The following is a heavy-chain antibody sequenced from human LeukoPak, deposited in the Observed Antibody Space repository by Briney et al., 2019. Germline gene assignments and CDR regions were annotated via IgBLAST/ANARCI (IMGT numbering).Heavy chain of an antibody. J-gene: IGHJ4*02. D-gene: IGHD4-17*01. V-gene: IGHV4-59*01. CDR2: IYYSGST. Sequence: TSETLSLTCTVSGGSISSYYWSWIRQPPGKGLEWIGYIYYSGSTNYNPSLKSRVTISVDTSKNQFSLKLSSVTAADTAVYYCARGYGNDYGDRFPDYWGQGTLVTVSS. CDR1: GGSISSYY. CDR3: ARGYGNDYGDRFPDY.